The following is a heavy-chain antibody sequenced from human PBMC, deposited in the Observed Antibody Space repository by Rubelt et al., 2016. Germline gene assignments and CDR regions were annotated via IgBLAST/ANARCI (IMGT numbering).Heavy chain of an antibody. V-gene: IGHV4-34*01. J-gene: IGHJ4*02. CDR3: ARVPYGDYVWGLLGY. D-gene: IGHD3-16*01. Sequence: PSPKSRVTISVDTPKNQFSLKLSSVTAADTAVYYCARVPYGDYVWGLLGYRGQGTLVTVSS.